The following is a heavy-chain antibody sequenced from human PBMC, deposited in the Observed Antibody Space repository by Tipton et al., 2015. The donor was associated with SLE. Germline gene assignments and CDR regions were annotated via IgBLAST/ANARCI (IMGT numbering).Heavy chain of an antibody. CDR1: GGSISSGGYS. D-gene: IGHD1-1*01. CDR3: ARLQPEVGAFGI. V-gene: IGHV4-30-2*01. J-gene: IGHJ3*02. CDR2: IYHSGST. Sequence: TLSLTCAVSGGSISSGGYSWSWIRQPPGKGLEWIGYIYHSGSTYYNPSLKSRVTISVDTSKNQFSLKLSSVTAADTAVYYCARLQPEVGAFGIWGQGTMVTVSS.